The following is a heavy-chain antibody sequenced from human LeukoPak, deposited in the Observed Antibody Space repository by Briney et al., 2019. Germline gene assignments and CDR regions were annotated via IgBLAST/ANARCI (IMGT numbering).Heavy chain of an antibody. D-gene: IGHD5-18*01. Sequence: SETLSLTCTVSGVSISSYHWSWIRQPAGKGLEWIERVHTSGTTNYNPSLKSRVTMSVDTSKNQLSLILTSVTAADTAVYYCARDGLYSYGYSYFDYWGQGTLVTVSS. CDR2: VHTSGTT. CDR3: ARDGLYSYGYSYFDY. V-gene: IGHV4-4*07. J-gene: IGHJ4*02. CDR1: GVSISSYH.